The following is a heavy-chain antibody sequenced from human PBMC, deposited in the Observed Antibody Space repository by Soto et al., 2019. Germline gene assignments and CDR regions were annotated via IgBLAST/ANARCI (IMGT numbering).Heavy chain of an antibody. CDR3: ARSYDFLSGYYSNFDY. V-gene: IGHV4-61*08. CDR2: IYYSGST. CDR1: GGSISSGGYY. D-gene: IGHD3-3*01. Sequence: SETLSLTCTVSGGSISSGGYYWSWIRQHPGKGLEWIGYIYYSGSTNYNPSLRSRVTISVDPSKNQFSLKLSSVTAADTAVYYCARSYDFLSGYYSNFDYWGQGTLVTVSS. J-gene: IGHJ4*02.